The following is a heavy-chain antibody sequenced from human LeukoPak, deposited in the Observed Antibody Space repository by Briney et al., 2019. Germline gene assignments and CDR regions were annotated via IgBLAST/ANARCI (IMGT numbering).Heavy chain of an antibody. CDR2: ISGSGGST. Sequence: PGGSLRLSCAASGFTFSSYAMSWVRQAPGKGLEWVSAISGSGGSTYYADSVKGRFTISRDNSKNTLYLQMNSLRAEDTAVYYCARDPQYYYGSGYYFDYWGQGTLVTVSS. V-gene: IGHV3-23*01. CDR3: ARDPQYYYGSGYYFDY. D-gene: IGHD3-10*01. CDR1: GFTFSSYA. J-gene: IGHJ4*02.